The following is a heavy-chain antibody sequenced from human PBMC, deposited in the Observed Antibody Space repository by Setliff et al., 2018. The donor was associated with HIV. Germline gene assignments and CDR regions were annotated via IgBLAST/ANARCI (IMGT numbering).Heavy chain of an antibody. D-gene: IGHD1-26*01. J-gene: IGHJ1*01. CDR2: ILSTGERT. Sequence: PGGSLRLSCAASGFTFSNYAMSWVRQAPGEGLEWVPAILSTGERTFYADSVKGRFTISRDNSKNTVYLQMNSLRAEDTAVYYCAKAGWELLSSFQHWGQGTLVTVSS. CDR1: GFTFSNYA. V-gene: IGHV3-23*01. CDR3: AKAGWELLSSFQH.